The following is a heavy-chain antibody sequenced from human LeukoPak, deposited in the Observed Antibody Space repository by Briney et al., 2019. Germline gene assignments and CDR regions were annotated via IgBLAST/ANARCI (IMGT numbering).Heavy chain of an antibody. J-gene: IGHJ4*02. Sequence: SETLSLTCTVSGASIGSGGYHWNWIRQQPGKDLEWIGKIYYSGNTYYSPSLKSRLTISIDTSKNQFSLKLTSVTAADTAVYYCASAYKYNYAFDYWGQGTPVTVSS. V-gene: IGHV4-31*03. CDR2: IYYSGNT. D-gene: IGHD3-16*01. CDR3: ASAYKYNYAFDY. CDR1: GASIGSGGYH.